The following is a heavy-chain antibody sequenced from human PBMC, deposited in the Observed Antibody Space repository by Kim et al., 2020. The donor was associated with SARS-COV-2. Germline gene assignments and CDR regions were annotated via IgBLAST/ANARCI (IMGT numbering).Heavy chain of an antibody. CDR2: ISGSGGST. D-gene: IGHD2-2*01. J-gene: IGHJ5*02. CDR1: GFTFSSYA. Sequence: GGSLRLSCAASGFTFSSYAMSWVRQAPGKGLEWVSAISGSGGSTYYADSVKGRFTISRDNSKNTLYLQMNSLRAEDTAVYYCAKELGLVPAALDNWFDPWGQGTLVTVSS. V-gene: IGHV3-23*01. CDR3: AKELGLVPAALDNWFDP.